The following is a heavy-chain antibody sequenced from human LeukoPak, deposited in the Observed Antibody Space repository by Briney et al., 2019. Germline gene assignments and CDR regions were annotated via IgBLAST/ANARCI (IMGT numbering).Heavy chain of an antibody. CDR2: ISGSGGST. D-gene: IGHD6-19*01. CDR3: AKGGSSGWDPNWFDP. V-gene: IGHV3-23*01. Sequence: QPGGSLRLSCAASGFTFSSYAMSWVRQAPGKGLEWVSAISGSGGSTYYADSVKGRFTISRGNSKNTLYLQMNSLRAEDTAVYYFAKGGSSGWDPNWFDPWGQGTLVTVSS. J-gene: IGHJ5*02. CDR1: GFTFSSYA.